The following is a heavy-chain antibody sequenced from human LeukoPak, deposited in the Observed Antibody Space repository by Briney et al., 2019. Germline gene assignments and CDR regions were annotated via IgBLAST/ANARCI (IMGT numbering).Heavy chain of an antibody. D-gene: IGHD3-22*01. Sequence: PGGSLRLSCEASGFSIRTYYMSWVRQVPGKGLEWVSVIYSGGTIRYADSVKGRFTFSRDNFKDTLNLQMNSLRAGDTAVYYCVRDVHHNFYSDSSGYYGDAFDVWGQGTVVTVSS. CDR1: GFSIRTYY. CDR2: IYSGGTI. CDR3: VRDVHHNFYSDSSGYYGDAFDV. J-gene: IGHJ3*01. V-gene: IGHV3-53*01.